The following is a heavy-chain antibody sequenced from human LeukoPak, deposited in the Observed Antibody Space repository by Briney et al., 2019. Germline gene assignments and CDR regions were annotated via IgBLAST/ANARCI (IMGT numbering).Heavy chain of an antibody. CDR3: ARDTRLKSDGMDV. Sequence: ASVKVSCKASGYTFTIYGISWVRQAPGQGLAWMGWISAYNGVTNYAQNLLGRLTLTTDTSTSTAYMELRSLRSADTAVYYCARDTRLKSDGMDVWGQGTTVTVSS. D-gene: IGHD3-10*02. J-gene: IGHJ6*02. CDR1: GYTFTIYG. V-gene: IGHV1-18*01. CDR2: ISAYNGVT.